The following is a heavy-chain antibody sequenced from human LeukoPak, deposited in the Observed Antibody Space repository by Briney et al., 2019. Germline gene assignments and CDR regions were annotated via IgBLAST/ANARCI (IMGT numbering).Heavy chain of an antibody. CDR2: IYYSGST. D-gene: IGHD5-24*01. CDR3: ARHVGRDGYNSWYYYYYMDV. CDR1: GGSISSSSYY. V-gene: IGHV4-39*01. J-gene: IGHJ6*03. Sequence: SETLSLTCTVSGGSISSSSYYWGWIRQPPGKGLEWIGSIYYSGSTYYNPSLKSRVTISVDTSKNQFSLKLSSVTAADTAVYYCARHVGRDGYNSWYYYYYMDVWGKGTTVTISS.